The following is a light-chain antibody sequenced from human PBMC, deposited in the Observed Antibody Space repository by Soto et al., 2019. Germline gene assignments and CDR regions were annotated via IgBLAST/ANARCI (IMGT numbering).Light chain of an antibody. CDR3: QSYDSSLSGSRV. CDR1: SSDVGVYNY. V-gene: IGLV2-11*01. J-gene: IGLJ3*02. CDR2: DVN. Sequence: QSALTQPRSVSGSPGQSVTISCTGTSSDVGVYNYVSWYQQHPGKAPKLMIYDVNKRPSGVPDRFSGSKSGNTASLTISGLQAEDEADYYCQSYDSSLSGSRVFGGGTKLTVL.